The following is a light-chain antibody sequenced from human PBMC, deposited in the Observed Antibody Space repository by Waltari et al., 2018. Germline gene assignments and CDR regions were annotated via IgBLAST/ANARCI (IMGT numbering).Light chain of an antibody. CDR1: SSDVGAYNH. CDR2: DVT. CDR3: SSYTGFSTCV. J-gene: IGLJ1*01. V-gene: IGLV2-14*03. Sequence: QSALTQPASVSGSPGQSITISCTGTSSDVGAYNHVSWYQQHPGKAPKLMIFDVTERPVGVSDRFSGSKSGNPASLTISGLQAEDEADYYCSSYTGFSTCVFGSGTHLIVL.